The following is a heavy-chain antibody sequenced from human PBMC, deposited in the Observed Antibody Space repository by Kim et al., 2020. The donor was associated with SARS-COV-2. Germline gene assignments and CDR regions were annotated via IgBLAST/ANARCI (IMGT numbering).Heavy chain of an antibody. J-gene: IGHJ4*02. CDR1: GGSISSYY. Sequence: SETLSLTCTVSGGSISSYYWSWIRQPAGKGLEWIGRIYTSGSTNYNPSLKSRVTMSVDTSKNQFSLKLSSVTAADTAVYYCARDPIVVVVAAADSVDGGYWGQGTLVTVSS. CDR3: ARDPIVVVVAAADSVDGGY. D-gene: IGHD2-15*01. CDR2: IYTSGST. V-gene: IGHV4-4*07.